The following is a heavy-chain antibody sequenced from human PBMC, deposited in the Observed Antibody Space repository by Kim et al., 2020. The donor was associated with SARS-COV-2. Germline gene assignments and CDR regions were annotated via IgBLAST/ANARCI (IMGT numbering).Heavy chain of an antibody. Sequence: SETLSLTCAVYGGSFSDYYWSWIRQPPGKGLEWIGEINHSGSTHYNPSLKSRVTISVDTSKNQFSLKLSSVTAADTAVYYCARHSLNYGGKSYWGQGTLVTVSS. CDR2: INHSGST. CDR1: GGSFSDYY. D-gene: IGHD4-17*01. J-gene: IGHJ4*02. CDR3: ARHSLNYGGKSY. V-gene: IGHV4-34*01.